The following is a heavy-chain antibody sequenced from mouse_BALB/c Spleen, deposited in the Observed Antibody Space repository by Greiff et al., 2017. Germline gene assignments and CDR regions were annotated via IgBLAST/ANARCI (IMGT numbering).Heavy chain of an antibody. V-gene: IGHV5-6-5*01. J-gene: IGHJ1*01. Sequence: EVKLLESGGGLVKPGGSLKLSCAASGFTFSSYAMSWVRQTPEKRLEWVASISSGGSTYYPDSVKGRFTISRDNARNILYLQMSSLRSEDTAMYYCARHLTTVVAIDWYFDVWGAGTTVTVSS. CDR3: ARHLTTVVAIDWYFDV. D-gene: IGHD1-1*01. CDR2: ISSGGST. CDR1: GFTFSSYA.